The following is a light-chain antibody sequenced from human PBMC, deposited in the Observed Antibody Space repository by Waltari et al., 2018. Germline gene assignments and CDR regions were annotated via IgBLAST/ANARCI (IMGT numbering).Light chain of an antibody. CDR1: SSDVGSYNL. V-gene: IGLV2-23*01. CDR3: CSYAGSSTWV. J-gene: IGLJ3*02. CDR2: EGS. Sequence: QSALTQPASLSGSPGQSITISCTGTSSDVGSYNLVSWYQQHPGKAPKLMIYEGSKRPSGVSIRFSGSKSGNTASLTISGLQAEDEADYYCCSYAGSSTWVFGGGTKLTVL.